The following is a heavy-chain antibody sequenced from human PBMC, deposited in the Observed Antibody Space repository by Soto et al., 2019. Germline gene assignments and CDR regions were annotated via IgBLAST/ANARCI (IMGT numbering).Heavy chain of an antibody. J-gene: IGHJ4*02. D-gene: IGHD3-10*01. CDR3: ARVGYGSGSYHFDY. V-gene: IGHV3-74*01. CDR1: GFTFSSCW. Sequence: EVQLVESGGGLVQPGGSLRLSCAASGFTFSSCWMHWVRQAPGKGLVWVSRINSDGSTTSYTDSVKGRFTISRDNAKNTLYLQMNSLRAEDTAVYYCARVGYGSGSYHFDYWGQGTLVTVYS. CDR2: INSDGSTT.